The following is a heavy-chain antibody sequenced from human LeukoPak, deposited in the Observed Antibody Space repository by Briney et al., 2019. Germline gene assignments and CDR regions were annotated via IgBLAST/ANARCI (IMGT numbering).Heavy chain of an antibody. J-gene: IGHJ4*02. CDR3: AANSADYNSLGSSYKV. V-gene: IGHV4-39*01. D-gene: IGHD3-10*01. CDR2: IYYTGNT. Sequence: SETLSLTCSVSGDSITGYYWGWIRQPPGKGLEWIGNIYYTGNTYYNSSLKSRVTISVDTSKNQFSLKLNSVTAADTAVFYCAANSADYNSLGSSYKVWGQGTLVTVSS. CDR1: GDSITGYY.